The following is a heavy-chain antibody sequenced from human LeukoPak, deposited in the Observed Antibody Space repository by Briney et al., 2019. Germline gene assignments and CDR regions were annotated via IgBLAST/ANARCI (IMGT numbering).Heavy chain of an antibody. CDR1: GGSVNSGRYY. J-gene: IGHJ6*03. D-gene: IGHD3-10*01. CDR2: INHSGST. V-gene: IGHV4-39*07. CDR3: ARVGTYYYGSGSYPWPHYYYYYYMDV. Sequence: SETLSLTCTVSGGSVNSGRYYWSWIRQPPGKGLEWIGEINHSGSTNYNPSLKSRVTISVDTSKNQFSLKLSSVTAADTAVYYCARVGTYYYGSGSYPWPHYYYYYYMDVWGKGTTVTVSS.